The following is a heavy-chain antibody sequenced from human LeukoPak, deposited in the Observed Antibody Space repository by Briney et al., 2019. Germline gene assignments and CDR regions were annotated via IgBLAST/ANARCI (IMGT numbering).Heavy chain of an antibody. CDR3: TRDRKGYIGNDAFDI. CDR2: ISSSGSTI. Sequence: GGSLRLSCAASGFTISSYEMNWVRQAPGKGLEWISYISSSGSTIYYADSVKGRFTISRDNAKNSLYLQMNSLRAEDTAVYYCTRDRKGYIGNDAFDIWGQGTMVTVSS. D-gene: IGHD3-16*02. CDR1: GFTISSYE. V-gene: IGHV3-48*03. J-gene: IGHJ3*02.